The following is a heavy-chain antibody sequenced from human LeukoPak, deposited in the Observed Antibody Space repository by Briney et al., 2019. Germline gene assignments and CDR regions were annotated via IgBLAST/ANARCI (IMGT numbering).Heavy chain of an antibody. CDR2: IYTSGST. J-gene: IGHJ4*02. CDR3: ARADQMTAFDY. CDR1: GGSISSGSYY. Sequence: SETLSLTCTVSGGSISSGSYYWSWIRQPAGKGLEWIGRIYTSGSTNYNPSLKSRVTISVDTSKNQFSLKLSSVTAADTAVYYCARADQMTAFDYWGQGTLVTVSS. V-gene: IGHV4-61*02. D-gene: IGHD2-21*02.